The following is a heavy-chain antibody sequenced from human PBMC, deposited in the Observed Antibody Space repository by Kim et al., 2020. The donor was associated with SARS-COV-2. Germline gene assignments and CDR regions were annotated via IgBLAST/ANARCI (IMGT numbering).Heavy chain of an antibody. CDR1: GGSFSGYY. D-gene: IGHD5-12*01. CDR2: INHSGST. V-gene: IGHV4-34*01. J-gene: IGHJ4*02. Sequence: SETLSLTCAVYGGSFSGYYWSWIRQPPGKGLEWIGEINHSGSTNYNPSLKSRVTISVDTSKNQFSLKLSSVTAADTAVYYCARGKVATCRVARTYDYWGQGTLVTVSS. CDR3: ARGKVATCRVARTYDY.